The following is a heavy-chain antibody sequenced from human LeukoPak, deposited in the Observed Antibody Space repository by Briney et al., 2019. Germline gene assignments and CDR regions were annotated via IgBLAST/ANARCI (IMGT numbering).Heavy chain of an antibody. CDR1: GYTFTGHY. J-gene: IGHJ5*02. CDR2: INPYSGAT. D-gene: IGHD3-10*01. CDR3: AREYYYGSGSYYRFDP. V-gene: IGHV1-2*02. Sequence: VASVKVSCKASGYTFTGHYIHWVRQAPGHGLEWMGWINPYSGATNCAQKFQGRVTMTRDTSISTAYMELSRLRSDDTAVYYCAREYYYGSGSYYRFDPWGQGTLVTVSS.